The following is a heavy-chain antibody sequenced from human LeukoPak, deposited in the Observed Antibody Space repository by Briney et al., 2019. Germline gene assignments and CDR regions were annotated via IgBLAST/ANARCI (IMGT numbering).Heavy chain of an antibody. CDR1: GYTFTGYY. Sequence: ASVKVSCKASGYTFTGYYMHWVRQAPGQGLEWMGGFDPEDGETIYAQKFQGRVTMTEDTSTDTAYMELSSLRSEDTAVYYCATAGPDNWMGKYYFDYWGQGTLVTVSS. D-gene: IGHD1-20*01. CDR3: ATAGPDNWMGKYYFDY. J-gene: IGHJ4*02. CDR2: FDPEDGET. V-gene: IGHV1-24*01.